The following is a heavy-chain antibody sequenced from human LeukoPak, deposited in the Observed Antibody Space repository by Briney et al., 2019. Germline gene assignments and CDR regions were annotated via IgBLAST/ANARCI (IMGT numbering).Heavy chain of an antibody. D-gene: IGHD1-26*01. Sequence: GGSLRLSCAASGFTFSSYEMNWVRQAPGKGLGWVSYISSSGSTIYYADSVKGRFTISRDNAKNSVYLEMNSLRAEDTAVYYCARDPYSGGYGSYYYYYMDVWGKGTTVTISS. CDR3: ARDPYSGGYGSYYYYYMDV. V-gene: IGHV3-48*03. CDR2: ISSSGSTI. J-gene: IGHJ6*03. CDR1: GFTFSSYE.